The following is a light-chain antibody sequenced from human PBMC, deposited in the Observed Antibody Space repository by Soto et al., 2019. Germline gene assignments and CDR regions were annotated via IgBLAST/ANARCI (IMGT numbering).Light chain of an antibody. J-gene: IGKJ2*01. CDR3: HQNYSIPHT. CDR2: STS. V-gene: IGKV1-39*01. Sequence: DIQMTQSPSSLSTSVGVRVTITCRASESVGNHLHWYQQRPGKAPKLLIFSTSNLQSGVPSRFSGSGSGTEFTLTISSLQPDDFATYFCHQNYSIPHTFGQGTKLEIK. CDR1: ESVGNH.